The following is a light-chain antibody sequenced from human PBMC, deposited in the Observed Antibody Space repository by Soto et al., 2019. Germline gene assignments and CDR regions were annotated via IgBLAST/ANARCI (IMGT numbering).Light chain of an antibody. CDR2: DAS. Sequence: IQVTQSPSSLSASVGDRATITCRASLDIRNELDWYQQKPGKAPKRLIYDASTLQDWVPSRFSGDESGTEFTLTISGLQSEDFATYFCLQPTSSPWTFGQGTKV. CDR1: LDIRNE. J-gene: IGKJ1*01. V-gene: IGKV1-17*01. CDR3: LQPTSSPWT.